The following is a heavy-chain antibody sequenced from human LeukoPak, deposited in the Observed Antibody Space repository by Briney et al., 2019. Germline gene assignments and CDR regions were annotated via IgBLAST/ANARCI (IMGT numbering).Heavy chain of an antibody. V-gene: IGHV4-34*01. CDR2: INHSGST. J-gene: IGHJ4*02. Sequence: SETLSLTCAVYGGSFSGYYWSWIRQPPGKGLEWIGEINHSGSTNYNPSPKSRVTISVDTSKNQFSLKLSSVTAADTAVYYCARVKPTIFGVVIIRAPFDYWGQGTLVTVSS. CDR3: ARVKPTIFGVVIIRAPFDY. CDR1: GGSFSGYY. D-gene: IGHD3-3*01.